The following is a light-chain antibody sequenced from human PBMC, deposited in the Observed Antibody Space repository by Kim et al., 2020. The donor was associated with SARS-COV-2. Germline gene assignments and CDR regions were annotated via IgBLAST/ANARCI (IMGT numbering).Light chain of an antibody. CDR3: QQSHNTPLLT. CDR1: QSIGTY. J-gene: IGKJ4*01. CDR2: AAS. Sequence: DIQMTQSPSSLAASVGDRVTISCRASQSIGTYLNWYQQKPGKPPKLLIYAASTLQSGIPSRFSGSGSGTDFSLTISSLQPEDFATYYCQQSHNTPLLTFGGGTKLEI. V-gene: IGKV1-39*01.